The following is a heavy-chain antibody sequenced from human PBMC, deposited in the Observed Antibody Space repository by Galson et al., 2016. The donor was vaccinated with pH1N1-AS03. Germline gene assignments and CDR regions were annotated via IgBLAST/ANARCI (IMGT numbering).Heavy chain of an antibody. CDR1: GVSVTSSGVG. D-gene: IGHD2/OR15-2a*01. J-gene: IGHJ3*02. CDR2: VYWDETR. Sequence: PALVKPTQTLTLTCSVSGVSVTSSGVGVGWFRQPPGNALEWLALVYWDETRRYSPPLKNGLTITKDSSKNQVVLTVTSVDPMDIATYFCALPNSGGNAFEIWGPGTMVTVSS. CDR3: ALPNSGGNAFEI. V-gene: IGHV2-5*02.